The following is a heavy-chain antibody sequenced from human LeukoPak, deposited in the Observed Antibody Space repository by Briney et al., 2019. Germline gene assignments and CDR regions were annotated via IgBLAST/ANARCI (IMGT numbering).Heavy chain of an antibody. V-gene: IGHV3-23*01. CDR1: GFTFSSYA. D-gene: IGHD2-15*01. J-gene: IGHJ4*02. Sequence: GGSLRLSCAASGFTFSSYAMSWVRQAPGKGLEWVSVISGSGGITYYADSVKGRFTISRDNSKNTLYLQMNSLRAEDTAVYYCAKDPTYCSGDSCYLTPIDYWGQGTLVTVSS. CDR3: AKDPTYCSGDSCYLTPIDY. CDR2: ISGSGGIT.